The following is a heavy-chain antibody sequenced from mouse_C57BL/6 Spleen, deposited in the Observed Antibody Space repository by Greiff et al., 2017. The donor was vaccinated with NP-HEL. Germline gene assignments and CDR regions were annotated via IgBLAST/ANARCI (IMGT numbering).Heavy chain of an antibody. Sequence: EVKLVESGGGLVKPGGSPKLSCAASGFTFSSYAMSWVRQTPEKRLEWVATISDGGSYTYYPDNVEGRFTISRDNAKNNLYLQMSHLKSEDTAMYYCARDRYYGSSYDWYFDVWGTGTTVTVSS. D-gene: IGHD1-1*01. CDR2: ISDGGSYT. J-gene: IGHJ1*03. CDR3: ARDRYYGSSYDWYFDV. CDR1: GFTFSSYA. V-gene: IGHV5-4*01.